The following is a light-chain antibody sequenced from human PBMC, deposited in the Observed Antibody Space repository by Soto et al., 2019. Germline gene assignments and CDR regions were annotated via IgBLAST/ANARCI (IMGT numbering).Light chain of an antibody. V-gene: IGKV3-20*01. J-gene: IGKJ3*01. CDR1: QSVSSSY. Sequence: EIVLTQSPGTLSLSPGERATLSCRASQSVSSSYLAWYQQKPGPAPRLLIYGASSRATGIPGRFSGSGSGTDFTLTISRLEPEDFAVYYWQQYGRSPFTFGPGTKVDIK. CDR3: QQYGRSPFT. CDR2: GAS.